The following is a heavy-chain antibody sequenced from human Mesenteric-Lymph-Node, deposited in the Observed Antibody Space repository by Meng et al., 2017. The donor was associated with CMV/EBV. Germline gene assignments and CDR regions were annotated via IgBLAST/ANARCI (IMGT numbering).Heavy chain of an antibody. J-gene: IGHJ4*02. CDR1: GFTFSSYW. CDR3: ARIGTIAAPSDY. CDR2: INSDGSST. Sequence: GGSLRLSCAASGFTFSSYWMHWVRQAPGKGLVWVSRINSDGSSTSYADSVKGRFTISRDNAKNSLYLQMNSLRAEDTAVYYCARIGTIAAPSDYWGQGTLVTVSS. D-gene: IGHD2-21*01. V-gene: IGHV3-74*01.